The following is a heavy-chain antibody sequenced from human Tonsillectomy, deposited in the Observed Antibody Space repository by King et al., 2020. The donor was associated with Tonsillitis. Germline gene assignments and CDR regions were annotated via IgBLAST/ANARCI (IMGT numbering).Heavy chain of an antibody. CDR1: GFTFSDYY. Sequence: VQLVESGGGLVKPGGSLRPSCAASGFTFSDYYMSWIRQAPGKGLEWISFINPSGTNTDYVDSVRGRFTFSRDNAKNSMFLQMNSLRAEDTGVYYCGREYWGAFDIWGQGTMVTVSS. CDR3: GREYWGAFDI. CDR2: INPSGTNT. V-gene: IGHV3-11*06. D-gene: IGHD7-27*01. J-gene: IGHJ3*02.